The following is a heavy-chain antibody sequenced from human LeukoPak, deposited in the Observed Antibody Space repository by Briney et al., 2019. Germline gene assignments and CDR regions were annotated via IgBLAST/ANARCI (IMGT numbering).Heavy chain of an antibody. CDR2: IYWNDDK. CDR1: GFSRSTRGVG. D-gene: IGHD3-10*01. V-gene: IGHV2-5*01. Sequence: SGPTLVTRTQTLTLTCTFSGFSRSTRGVGVGWIRQPPGKALEWLALIYWNDDKRYSPSLKSRLTITKDTSKKQVVLTMTNMDPVDTATYYCAHSRAATFDPWGQGTLVTVSS. CDR3: AHSRAATFDP. J-gene: IGHJ5*02.